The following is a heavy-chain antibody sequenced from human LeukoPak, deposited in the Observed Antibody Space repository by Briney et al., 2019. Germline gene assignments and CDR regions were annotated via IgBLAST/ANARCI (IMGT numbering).Heavy chain of an antibody. CDR1: GGSISSSNYY. CDR3: ARNAGASDWDWFDP. J-gene: IGHJ5*02. V-gene: IGHV4-39*07. Sequence: PSETLSLTCTVSGGSISSSNYYWGWIRQPPGKGLEWIGNIYYSGSTNYNPSLKSRVTMSVDTSKNQFSLKLSFVTALDTAVYYCARNAGASDWDWFDPWGQGTLVTVSS. D-gene: IGHD1-26*01. CDR2: IYYSGST.